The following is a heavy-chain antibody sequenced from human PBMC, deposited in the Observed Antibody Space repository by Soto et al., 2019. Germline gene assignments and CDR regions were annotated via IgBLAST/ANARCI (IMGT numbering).Heavy chain of an antibody. D-gene: IGHD3-22*01. Sequence: QVQLVQSGAEVKKPGASVKVSCKASGYTFTGYYMHWVRQAPGQGLERMGWINTNSGGTNYAQKFHGRVTMTRDTSISTAYMELSRLRSDDTAVYYCARAARAYYYDSSGYSFWGQGTLVTVSS. CDR2: INTNSGGT. V-gene: IGHV1-2*02. CDR3: ARAARAYYYDSSGYSF. CDR1: GYTFTGYY. J-gene: IGHJ4*02.